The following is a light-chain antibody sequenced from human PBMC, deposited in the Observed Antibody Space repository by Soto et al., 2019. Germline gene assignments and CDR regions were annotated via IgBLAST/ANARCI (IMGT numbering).Light chain of an antibody. CDR1: QSVSSN. V-gene: IGKV3-15*01. J-gene: IGKJ3*01. Sequence: EVVMTQSPATLSVSPGERATLSCRASQSVSSNLAWYQLRPGQAPRLLIYGASTRATGIPARFSGSGSGTEFTLTISSLQSKDFALYYCQQYNKWPLFTFGPGTRVDIK. CDR3: QQYNKWPLFT. CDR2: GAS.